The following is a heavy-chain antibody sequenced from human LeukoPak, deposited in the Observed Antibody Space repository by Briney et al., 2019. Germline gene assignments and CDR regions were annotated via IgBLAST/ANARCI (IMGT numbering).Heavy chain of an antibody. CDR2: IYYSGST. CDR3: ARLCQVTTCAKFEY. CDR1: GFSFSDFY. J-gene: IGHJ4*02. D-gene: IGHD4-17*01. Sequence: PGGSLRLSCAASGFSFSDFYMSWIRQAPGMGLAWIGSIYYSGSTFYNASFESRVTMSVDTSKNQFSLKLSSVTAADTAVYYCARLCQVTTCAKFEYWGQGILVTVSS. V-gene: IGHV4-39*01.